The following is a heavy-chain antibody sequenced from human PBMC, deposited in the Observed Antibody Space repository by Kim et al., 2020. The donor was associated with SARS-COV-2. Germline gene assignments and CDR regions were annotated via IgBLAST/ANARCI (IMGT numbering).Heavy chain of an antibody. CDR3: VKVLLWFGELPNSDFDY. CDR1: GFTFSSYA. Sequence: GGSLRLSCAASGFTFSSYAMHWVRQAPGKGLEWVAVISYDGSNKYYADSVKGRFTISRDNSKNTLYLQMNSLRAEDTAVYYCVKVLLWFGELPNSDFDYWGQGTLVTVSS. J-gene: IGHJ4*02. CDR2: ISYDGSNK. V-gene: IGHV3-30*04. D-gene: IGHD3-10*01.